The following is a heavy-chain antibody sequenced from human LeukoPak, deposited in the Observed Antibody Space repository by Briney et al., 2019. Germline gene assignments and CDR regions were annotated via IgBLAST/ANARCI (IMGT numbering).Heavy chain of an antibody. CDR3: VRVPSSGQTLYFQH. CDR2: IYTSGST. CDR1: GGSFSGYY. V-gene: IGHV4-59*10. Sequence: SETLSLICAVYGGSFSGYYWSWIRQPAGKGLEWIGRIYTSGSTNYNPSLKSRVTISVDTSKNQFSLKLSSVTAADTAVYYCVRVPSSGQTLYFQHWGQGTLVTVSS. J-gene: IGHJ1*01. D-gene: IGHD3-22*01.